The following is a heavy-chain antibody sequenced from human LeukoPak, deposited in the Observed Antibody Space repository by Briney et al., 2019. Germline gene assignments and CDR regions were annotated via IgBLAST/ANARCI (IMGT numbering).Heavy chain of an antibody. CDR1: GGSISSSRYY. V-gene: IGHV4-61*01. CDR2: IYYSGST. D-gene: IGHD3-10*01. CDR3: ARDRRFGYSYGSGSLNYYYYMDV. Sequence: SETLSLTCTVSGGSISSSRYYWGWIRQPPGKGLEWIGYIYYSGSTNYNPSLKSRVTISVDTSKYQFSLELSSVPAADTAVYSCARDRRFGYSYGSGSLNYYYYMDVWGKGTTVTVSS. J-gene: IGHJ6*03.